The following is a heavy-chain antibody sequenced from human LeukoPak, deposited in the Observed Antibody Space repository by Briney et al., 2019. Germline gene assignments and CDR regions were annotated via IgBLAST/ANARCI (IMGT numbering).Heavy chain of an antibody. Sequence: GGSLRLSCAASGFTFSSYSMNWVRQAPGKGLEWVSYISSSSSYIYYADSVKGRFTISRDNAKNSLYLQMNSLRAEHTAVYYCARDIGHDSSGFDYWGQGTLVTVSS. CDR1: GFTFSSYS. CDR3: ARDIGHDSSGFDY. D-gene: IGHD3-22*01. V-gene: IGHV3-21*01. CDR2: ISSSSSYI. J-gene: IGHJ4*02.